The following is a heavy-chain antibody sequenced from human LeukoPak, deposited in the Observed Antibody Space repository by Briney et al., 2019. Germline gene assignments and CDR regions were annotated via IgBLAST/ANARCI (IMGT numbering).Heavy chain of an antibody. CDR1: GGSISGYY. J-gene: IGHJ4*02. V-gene: IGHV4-59*01. D-gene: IGHD3-22*01. Sequence: RSSETLSLTCTVSGGSISGYYWSWIRQPPGKGREWIGFIHDSGSTYYNDSLKSRVTISVDTSKNQFSLKLSSVSAADTAVYYCARGDSDYYDSSGYYSDYWGQGTLVTVSS. CDR2: IHDSGST. CDR3: ARGDSDYYDSSGYYSDY.